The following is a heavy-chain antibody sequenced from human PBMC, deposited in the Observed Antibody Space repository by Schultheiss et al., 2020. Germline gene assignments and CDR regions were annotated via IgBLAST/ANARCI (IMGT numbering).Heavy chain of an antibody. CDR1: GFTFSDYY. D-gene: IGHD3-22*01. CDR2: ISSSSSTI. CDR3: ARGSYYDSSGYDAFDI. Sequence: GESLKISCAASGFTFSDYYMSWIREAPGKGLEWVSYISSSSSTIYYADSVKGRFTISRDNAKNSLYLQMNSLRAEDTAVYYCARGSYYDSSGYDAFDIWGQGTMVTVSS. J-gene: IGHJ3*02. V-gene: IGHV3-11*01.